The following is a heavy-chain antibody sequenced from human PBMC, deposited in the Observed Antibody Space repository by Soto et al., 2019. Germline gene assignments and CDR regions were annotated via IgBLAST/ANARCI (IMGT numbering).Heavy chain of an antibody. Sequence: GASVKVSCKASGGTFSSYAISWVRQAPGQGLEWMGGIILIFGTANYAQKFQGRVTITADESTSTAYMELSSLRSEDTAVYYCARPPLGGDYFDYWGQGTLVTVSS. J-gene: IGHJ4*02. D-gene: IGHD3-16*01. CDR1: GGTFSSYA. V-gene: IGHV1-69*13. CDR3: ARPPLGGDYFDY. CDR2: IILIFGTA.